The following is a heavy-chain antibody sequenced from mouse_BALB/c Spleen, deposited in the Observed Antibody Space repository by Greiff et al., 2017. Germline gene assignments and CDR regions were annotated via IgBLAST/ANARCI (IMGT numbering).Heavy chain of an antibody. Sequence: EVKLVESGGGLVQPGGSLKLSCAASGFTFSSYGMSWVRQTPDKRLELVATINSNGGSTYYPDSVKGRFTISRDNAKNTLYLQMSSLKSEDTAMYYCARHEGTTVVASPLYAMDYWGQGTSVTVSS. CDR2: INSNGGST. D-gene: IGHD1-1*01. J-gene: IGHJ4*01. CDR1: GFTFSSYG. CDR3: ARHEGTTVVASPLYAMDY. V-gene: IGHV5-6-3*01.